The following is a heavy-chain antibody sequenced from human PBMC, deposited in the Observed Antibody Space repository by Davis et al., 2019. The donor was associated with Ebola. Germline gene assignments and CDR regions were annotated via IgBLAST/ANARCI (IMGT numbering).Heavy chain of an antibody. Sequence: ASVKVSCKVSGYTLTELSMHWVRQAPGKGLEWMGGFDPEDGETIYAQKFQGRVTMTDDTSTDTAYMELSSLRSEDTAVYYCATGRRFDWLNDAFDIWGQGTMVTVSS. D-gene: IGHD3-9*01. J-gene: IGHJ3*02. CDR1: GYTLTELS. CDR2: FDPEDGET. CDR3: ATGRRFDWLNDAFDI. V-gene: IGHV1-24*01.